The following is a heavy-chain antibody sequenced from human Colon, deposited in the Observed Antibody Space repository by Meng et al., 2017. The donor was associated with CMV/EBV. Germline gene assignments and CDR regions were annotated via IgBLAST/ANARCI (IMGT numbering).Heavy chain of an antibody. Sequence: LSCAAPGFTFSTYSMNWVRQTPGKGLEWVSSISNSGDFIYYADSVKGRFTISRDNAKNSLFLQLNSLRAEDSAVYYCVRKNGGYSDYWGQGALVTVSS. CDR1: GFTFSTYS. V-gene: IGHV3-21*01. D-gene: IGHD1-26*01. CDR2: ISNSGDFI. CDR3: VRKNGGYSDY. J-gene: IGHJ4*02.